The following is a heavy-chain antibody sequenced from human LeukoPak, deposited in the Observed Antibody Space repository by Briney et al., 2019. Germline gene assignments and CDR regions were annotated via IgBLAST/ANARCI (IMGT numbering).Heavy chain of an antibody. J-gene: IGHJ4*02. D-gene: IGHD3-10*01. Sequence: QPGGSLRLSCAASGFTFSSYAMSWVRQAPGKGLEWVSAISGSGGSTYYADSVKGRFTISRDNSKNTLYLQMNSLRAEDTAVYYCAKYYYGSGSYYIHLGYFDYWGQGTLVTVSS. CDR3: AKYYYGSGSYYIHLGYFDY. CDR2: ISGSGGST. V-gene: IGHV3-23*01. CDR1: GFTFSSYA.